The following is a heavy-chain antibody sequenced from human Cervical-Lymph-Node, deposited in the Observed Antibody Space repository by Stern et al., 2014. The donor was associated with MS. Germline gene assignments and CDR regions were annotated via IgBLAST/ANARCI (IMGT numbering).Heavy chain of an antibody. J-gene: IGHJ4*02. V-gene: IGHV4-59*01. CDR1: GGSISSYY. CDR3: AREALAAGGLDY. Sequence: QVKLQESGPGLVKPSETLSLTCTVSGGSISSYYWSWIRQPPGKGLEWIGYIYYSGSTTYNPSLKSRVTISLDTSKNQFSLKLSSVTAADTAVYYCAREALAAGGLDYWGQGTLVTVSS. D-gene: IGHD6-13*01. CDR2: IYYSGST.